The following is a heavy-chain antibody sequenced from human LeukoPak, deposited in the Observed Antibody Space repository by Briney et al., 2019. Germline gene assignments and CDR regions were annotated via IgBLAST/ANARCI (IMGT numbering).Heavy chain of an antibody. CDR3: AISNTVRRPFFDP. Sequence: PPETLSLTCIGSSDSVNTYYCSWIRQPPGKGLGWIGYIYYGGSTKYNPSLKSRVSISVDTSKNQFSLKLTSVTAADTAVYYCAISNTVRRPFFDPWGPGTLVTVSS. D-gene: IGHD4-11*01. J-gene: IGHJ5*02. CDR1: SDSVNTYY. CDR2: IYYGGST. V-gene: IGHV4-59*02.